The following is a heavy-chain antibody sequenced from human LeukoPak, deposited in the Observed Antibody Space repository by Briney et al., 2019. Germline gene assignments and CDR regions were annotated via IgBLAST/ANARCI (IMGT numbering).Heavy chain of an antibody. D-gene: IGHD2-21*02. CDR3: ARAVVVTAIDAFDI. V-gene: IGHV3-66*01. CDR2: IYSDGST. Sequence: PGGSLRLSCAASGFTVSSNYMSWVRQAPGKGLEWVSVIYSDGSTYYADSVKGRFTISRDNSKNTLYLQMNSLRAEDTAVYYCARAVVVTAIDAFDIWGQGTMVTVSS. CDR1: GFTVSSNY. J-gene: IGHJ3*02.